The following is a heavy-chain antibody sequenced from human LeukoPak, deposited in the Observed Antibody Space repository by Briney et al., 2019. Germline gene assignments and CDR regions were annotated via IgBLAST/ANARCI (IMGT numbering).Heavy chain of an antibody. Sequence: SETLSLTCTVSGGSISSYYWSWIRQPPGKGLEWIGYIYYSGSTNYNPSLKSRVTISVDTSKNQFSLKLSSVTAADTAVYYCAGLTTYYYDSSGYYQGDYFDYWGQGTLVTVSS. CDR2: IYYSGST. D-gene: IGHD3-22*01. CDR1: GGSISSYY. J-gene: IGHJ4*02. V-gene: IGHV4-59*01. CDR3: AGLTTYYYDSSGYYQGDYFDY.